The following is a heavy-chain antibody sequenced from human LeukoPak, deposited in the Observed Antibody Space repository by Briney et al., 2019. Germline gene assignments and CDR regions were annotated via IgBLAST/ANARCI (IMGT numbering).Heavy chain of an antibody. CDR3: AGSGYYYGSGSYT. V-gene: IGHV4-38-2*01. Sequence: SETLSLTCAVSGYSISSGYYWGWIRPPPGKGLEWIGSIYHSGSTYYNPSLKSRVTISVDTSKNQFPLKLSSVTAADTAVYYCAGSGYYYGSGSYTWGQGTLVTVSS. CDR1: GYSISSGYY. CDR2: IYHSGST. J-gene: IGHJ5*02. D-gene: IGHD3-10*01.